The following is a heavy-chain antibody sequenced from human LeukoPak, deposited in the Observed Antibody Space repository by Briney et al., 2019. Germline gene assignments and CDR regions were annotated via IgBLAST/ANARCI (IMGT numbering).Heavy chain of an antibody. J-gene: IGHJ5*02. CDR3: ARDSLRGSSWTFDP. CDR1: GYTFTGYY. D-gene: IGHD6-13*01. CDR2: INPNSGGT. V-gene: IGHV1-2*02. Sequence: ASVKVSCKASGYTFTGYYMHWVRQAPGQGLEWMGWINPNSGGTNYAQKFQGRVTMTRDTSISTAYMELSRLRSDDTAVYYCARDSLRGSSWTFDPWGQGTLVTVSP.